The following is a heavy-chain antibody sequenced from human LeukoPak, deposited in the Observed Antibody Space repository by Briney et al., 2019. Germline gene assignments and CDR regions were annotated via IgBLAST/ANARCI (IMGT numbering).Heavy chain of an antibody. D-gene: IGHD6-6*01. CDR2: ISGSGGST. J-gene: IGHJ4*02. CDR3: AKSLNYIAARPGYFDY. Sequence: PGGSLRLSCVASGFTFSSYAMSWVRQAPGKGLEWVSAISGSGGSTYYADSAKGRFTISRGNSKNTLYLQMNSLRAEDTAVYYCAKSLNYIAARPGYFDYWGQGTLVTVSS. V-gene: IGHV3-23*01. CDR1: GFTFSSYA.